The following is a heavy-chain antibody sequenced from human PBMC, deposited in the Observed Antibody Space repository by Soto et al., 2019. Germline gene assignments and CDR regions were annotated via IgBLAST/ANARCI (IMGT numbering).Heavy chain of an antibody. J-gene: IGHJ5*02. V-gene: IGHV1-2*04. D-gene: IGHD6-13*01. Sequence: ASVKVSCKASGYTFTGYYMHWVRQAPGQGLEWKGWINPNSGGKNYAQKFQGWVTMTRDTSISTAYMELSRLRSDDTAVYYCARGQXLAEXWFDPWGQGTLVTVSS. CDR1: GYTFTGYY. CDR3: ARGQXLAEXWFDP. CDR2: INPNSGGK.